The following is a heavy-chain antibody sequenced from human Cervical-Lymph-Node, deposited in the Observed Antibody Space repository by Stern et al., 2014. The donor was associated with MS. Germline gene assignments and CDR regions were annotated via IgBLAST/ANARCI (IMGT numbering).Heavy chain of an antibody. CDR2: IKQDGSEK. CDR3: ARDPFIDRYGPHHFDY. Sequence: EMQLVESGGDLVQPGGSLRLSCAASGFTFSTYSMSWVRQAPGKGLEWVAKIKQDGSEKYYVDSVKGRFTISRDNAKNSLYVQMNSLRAEDTAVYYCARDPFIDRYGPHHFDYWGQGTLVTVSS. D-gene: IGHD5-18*01. CDR1: GFTFSTYS. V-gene: IGHV3-7*03. J-gene: IGHJ4*02.